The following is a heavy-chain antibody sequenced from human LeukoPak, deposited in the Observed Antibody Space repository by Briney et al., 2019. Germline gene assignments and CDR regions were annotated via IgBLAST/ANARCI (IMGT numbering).Heavy chain of an antibody. V-gene: IGHV3-64*01. CDR3: ARGGGSDYYYDSNGYYHLFDY. D-gene: IGHD3-22*01. CDR1: GFTFSTYA. J-gene: IGHJ4*02. Sequence: GGSLRLSCAASGFTFSTYAMHWVRQAPGKGLEYVSSISSNGGSTYYANSVKGRFTTSRDNSKNTLYLQMGSLRAEDMAVYYCARGGGSDYYYDSNGYYHLFDYWGQGTLVTVSS. CDR2: ISSNGGST.